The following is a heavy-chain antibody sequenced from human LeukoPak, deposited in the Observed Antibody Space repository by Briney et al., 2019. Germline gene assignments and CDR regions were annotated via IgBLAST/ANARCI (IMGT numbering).Heavy chain of an antibody. CDR2: IYSGGST. J-gene: IGHJ4*02. CDR3: ARDLIYYFDC. V-gene: IGHV3-66*01. CDR1: GFTVSSNY. Sequence: GGSLRLSCAASGFTVSSNYMSWVRQAPGKGLEWVSVIYSGGSTYYADSVKGRFTISRDNSKNTLYLQVNSLRAEDTAVYYCARDLIYYFDCWGQGTLVTVSS. D-gene: IGHD2-8*01.